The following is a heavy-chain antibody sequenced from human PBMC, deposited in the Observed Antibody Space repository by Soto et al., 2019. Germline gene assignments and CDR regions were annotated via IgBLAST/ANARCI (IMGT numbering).Heavy chain of an antibody. V-gene: IGHV3-33*01. CDR1: GFTFRSYG. D-gene: IGHD4-4*01. CDR2: IWYNGDNK. Sequence: PGGSLRLSCQASGFTFRSYGMRCVLAAPGEGLAWLAIIWYNGDNKYYADSLKGRFTISRDNSKNTLYLQMNRLRADDTAVYYCARDNLDYMYYIDHWGQGALVTVSS. CDR3: ARDNLDYMYYIDH. J-gene: IGHJ4*02.